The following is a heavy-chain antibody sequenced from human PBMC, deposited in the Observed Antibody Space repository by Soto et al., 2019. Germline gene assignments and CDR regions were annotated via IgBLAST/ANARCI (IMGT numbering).Heavy chain of an antibody. CDR1: GDSISSSSYY. CDR3: ARLWMATTFDY. D-gene: IGHD5-12*01. CDR2: IYYSGTI. V-gene: IGHV4-39*01. Sequence: SETLSLTCTVSGDSISSSSYYWGWIRQPPGKGLEWIGGIYYSGTIYHNPSLKSRVTISVDTSKNQFSLRLSSVTAADTAVYYCARLWMATTFDYWGQGTLGTV. J-gene: IGHJ4*02.